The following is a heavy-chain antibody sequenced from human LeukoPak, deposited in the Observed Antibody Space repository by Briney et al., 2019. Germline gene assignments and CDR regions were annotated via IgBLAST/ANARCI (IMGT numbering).Heavy chain of an antibody. D-gene: IGHD5-24*01. CDR1: GGSISSTSYY. V-gene: IGHV4-39*01. CDR2: FYYSGSP. CDR3: ASHTSMATRTNWFDP. Sequence: SETLSLTCTVSGGSISSTSYYWGWIRQPPGKGLECIGNFYYSGSPNYNPSLKSRVTISVDTSKNHFSLTLSSVTAADTAVYYCASHTSMATRTNWFDPWGQGTLVTVSS. J-gene: IGHJ5*02.